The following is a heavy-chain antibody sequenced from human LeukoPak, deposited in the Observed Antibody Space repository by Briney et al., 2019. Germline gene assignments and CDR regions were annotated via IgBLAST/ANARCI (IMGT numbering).Heavy chain of an antibody. CDR1: GFTFSSYG. CDR2: IRYDGSNK. CDR3: AADIVVVVATPSGNVP. J-gene: IGHJ5*02. D-gene: IGHD2-15*01. Sequence: GGSLRLSCAASGFTFSSYGMHWVRQAPGKGLEWVAFIRYDGSNKYYADSVKGRFTISRDNSKNTLYLQMNGLRAEDTAVYYCAADIVVVVATPSGNVPWGQGTLVTVSS. V-gene: IGHV3-30*02.